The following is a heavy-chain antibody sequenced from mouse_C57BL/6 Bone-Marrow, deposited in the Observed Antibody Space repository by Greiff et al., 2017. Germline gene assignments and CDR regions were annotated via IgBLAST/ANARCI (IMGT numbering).Heavy chain of an antibody. D-gene: IGHD1-1*01. CDR1: GYTFTSYW. CDR2: IDPNSGGT. Sequence: PGASVKLSCKASGYTFTSYWMHWVKQRPGRGLEWIGRIDPNSGGTKYNEKFKSKATLTVDKPSSTAYMQLSSLTAEDSAVYYCARSRPHYYGSSGYWGQGTTLTVSS. V-gene: IGHV1-72*01. J-gene: IGHJ2*01. CDR3: ARSRPHYYGSSGY.